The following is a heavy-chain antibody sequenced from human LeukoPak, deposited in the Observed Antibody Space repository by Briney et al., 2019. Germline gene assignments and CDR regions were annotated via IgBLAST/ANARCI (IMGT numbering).Heavy chain of an antibody. CDR3: ARDQLAYSGYDTLFDY. V-gene: IGHV3-30*03. D-gene: IGHD5-12*01. CDR1: GNYW. Sequence: GGSLRLSCAASGNYWMHWVRQAPGKGLEWVAVISYDGSNKYYADSVKGRFTISRDNSKNTLYLQLNSLRPEDTAVYYCARDQLAYSGYDTLFDYWGQGTLVTVSS. CDR2: ISYDGSNK. J-gene: IGHJ4*02.